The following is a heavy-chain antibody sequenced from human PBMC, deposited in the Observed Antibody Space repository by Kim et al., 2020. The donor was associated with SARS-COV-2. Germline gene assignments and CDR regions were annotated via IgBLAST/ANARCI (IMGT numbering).Heavy chain of an antibody. CDR2: INPADGHT. J-gene: IGHJ5*02. D-gene: IGHD2-2*01. CDR1: GYIFTTHW. CDR3: ARDTSSSSSWWFDP. V-gene: IGHV1-46*01. Sequence: ASVKVSCRASGYIFTTHWMHWVRQAPGQGLEWMGIINPADGHTYYAQKFRGRVTVTRDTSTSTVYMEVSTLRSEDTAVYFCARDTSSSSSWWFDPWGQGTLVTVSS.